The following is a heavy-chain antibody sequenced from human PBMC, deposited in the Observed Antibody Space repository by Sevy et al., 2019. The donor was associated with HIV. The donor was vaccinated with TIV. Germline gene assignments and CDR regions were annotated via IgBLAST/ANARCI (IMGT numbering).Heavy chain of an antibody. Sequence: SETLSLTCTVSGGSISSGDYYWSWIRQPPGKGLEWIGYIYYSGSTYYNPSLKSRVTIPVDTSKNQFSLKASVVTASDTAVYYCANGTKRFYYYGMDVWGQGTTVTVSS. CDR3: ANGTKRFYYYGMDV. J-gene: IGHJ6*02. D-gene: IGHD3-16*01. CDR2: IYYSGST. CDR1: GGSISSGDYY. V-gene: IGHV4-30-4*01.